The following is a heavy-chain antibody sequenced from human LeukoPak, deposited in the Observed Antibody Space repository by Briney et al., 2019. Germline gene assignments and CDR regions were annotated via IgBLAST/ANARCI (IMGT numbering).Heavy chain of an antibody. Sequence: SATRSLTSAVGGGSFSGYYWRGSRPPRGKGEEGIGEINHSGSTNYNPSLKRRVTISVDTSKNQFSLKLSSVTAADTAVYYCARVGIPLWFRYFDYWGQGTLVTVSS. CDR2: INHSGST. D-gene: IGHD5-18*01. CDR3: ARVGIPLWFRYFDY. V-gene: IGHV4-34*01. CDR1: GGSFSGYY. J-gene: IGHJ4*02.